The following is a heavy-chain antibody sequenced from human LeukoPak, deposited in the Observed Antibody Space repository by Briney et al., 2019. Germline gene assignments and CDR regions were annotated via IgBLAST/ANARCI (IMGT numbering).Heavy chain of an antibody. V-gene: IGHV3-48*04. CDR1: GFTFSSYS. Sequence: GGSLRLSCAASGFTFSSYSMNWVRQAPGKGLEWVSYMSSTSSSLYYADSVKGRFTISRDNAKNSLYLQMNSLRVEDTAVYYCARDRLGIWDYYYGMDVWGQGTTVTVSS. CDR3: ARDRLGIWDYYYGMDV. D-gene: IGHD7-27*01. J-gene: IGHJ6*02. CDR2: MSSTSSSL.